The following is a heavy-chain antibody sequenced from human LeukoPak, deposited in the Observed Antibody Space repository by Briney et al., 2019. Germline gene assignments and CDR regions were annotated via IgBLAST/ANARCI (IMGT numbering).Heavy chain of an antibody. J-gene: IGHJ4*02. Sequence: GGSLRLSCAASEFTFSSYNMNWVRQAPGKGREGFSSISISSTYIYYADSVKGRFTISRDNAKNSLYLQMNSLRAEDRAVYYCARERNYYDSSINDYWGQGTLVTVSS. CDR1: EFTFSSYN. CDR3: ARERNYYDSSINDY. V-gene: IGHV3-21*01. CDR2: ISISSTYI. D-gene: IGHD3-22*01.